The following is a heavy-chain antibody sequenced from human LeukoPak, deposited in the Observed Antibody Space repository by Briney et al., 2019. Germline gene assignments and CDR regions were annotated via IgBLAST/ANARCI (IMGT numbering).Heavy chain of an antibody. CDR1: GFTFSSYS. CDR2: ISSSSSTI. Sequence: GGSLRLSCAASGFTFSSYSMNWVRQAPGKGLEWVSYISSSSSTIYYADSVKGRFTISRDNAKNSLYLQMNSLRAEDTAVYYCARVHPRYYDFWYFDYWGQGTLVTVSS. J-gene: IGHJ4*02. CDR3: ARVHPRYYDFWYFDY. V-gene: IGHV3-48*04. D-gene: IGHD3-3*01.